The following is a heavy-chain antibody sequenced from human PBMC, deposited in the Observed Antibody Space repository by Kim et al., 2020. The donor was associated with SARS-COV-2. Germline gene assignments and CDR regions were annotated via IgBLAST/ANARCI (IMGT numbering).Heavy chain of an antibody. CDR3: ARRMDYWGSGGYYNYWFDP. D-gene: IGHD3-10*01. Sequence: SETLSLTCTVSGGSISSSSYYWGWIRQPPGKGLEWIGSIYYSGSTYYNPSLESRVTISVDTSKNQFSLKLSSVTAADTAVYYCARRMDYWGSGGYYNYWFDPWGHGTLVTVSS. V-gene: IGHV4-39*01. CDR2: IYYSGST. J-gene: IGHJ5*02. CDR1: GGSISSSSYY.